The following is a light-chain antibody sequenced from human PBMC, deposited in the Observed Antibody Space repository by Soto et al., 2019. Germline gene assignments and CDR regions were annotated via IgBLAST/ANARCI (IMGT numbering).Light chain of an antibody. J-gene: IGKJ2*01. V-gene: IGKV3-15*01. CDR3: QQYNNWPPMYT. CDR1: QGVSNN. CDR2: GAS. Sequence: EIVMTQSPATLAVSPGERATLSCRTSQGVSNNLAWYQQKPGQAPRLLMYGASTRATSTPARFSGSGSGTEFTLTISNLQSEDFAVYYCQQYNNWPPMYTFGQGTKLEIK.